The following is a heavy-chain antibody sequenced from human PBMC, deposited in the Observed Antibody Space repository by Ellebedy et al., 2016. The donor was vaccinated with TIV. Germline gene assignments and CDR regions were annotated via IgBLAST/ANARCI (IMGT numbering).Heavy chain of an antibody. CDR1: GYDFTDYW. Sequence: KVSCKVSGYDFTDYWIGWVRQMPGKGLESMGIIYPGDSDTRYSPSFEGQVTISVDKSITTTYLEWSSLKASDTAMYYCVRHLGYADSEIDFWGQGTLATVSS. J-gene: IGHJ4*02. CDR3: VRHLGYADSEIDF. D-gene: IGHD4-17*01. V-gene: IGHV5-51*01. CDR2: IYPGDSDT.